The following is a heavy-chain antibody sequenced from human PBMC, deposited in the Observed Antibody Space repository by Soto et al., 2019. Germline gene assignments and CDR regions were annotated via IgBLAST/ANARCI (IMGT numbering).Heavy chain of an antibody. CDR1: GFTFSSYG. V-gene: IGHV3-33*01. CDR3: AREASPWRSIGYFDY. J-gene: IGHJ4*02. D-gene: IGHD3-10*01. Sequence: QVQLVESGGGVVQPGRSLRLSCAASGFTFSSYGMHWVRQAPGKGLEWVAVIGYDGSNKYYADSVKGRFTISRDNSKNTLNLQMNSLRAEDTAVYYCAREASPWRSIGYFDYWGQGTLVTGSS. CDR2: IGYDGSNK.